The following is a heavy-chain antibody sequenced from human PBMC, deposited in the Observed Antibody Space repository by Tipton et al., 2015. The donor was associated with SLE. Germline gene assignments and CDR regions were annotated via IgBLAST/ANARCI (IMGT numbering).Heavy chain of an antibody. CDR3: ARGVVTGIIDY. CDR1: GGSISSHY. D-gene: IGHD2-21*02. CDR2: INYSGST. V-gene: IGHV4-59*11. J-gene: IGHJ4*02. Sequence: TLSLTCTVSGGSISSHYWSWIRRPPGKALEWIAYINYSGSTNYNPSLKSRVTMSVDTSNKEFSLKVISVIAADTAVYYCARGVVTGIIDYWGQGTLVTVSS.